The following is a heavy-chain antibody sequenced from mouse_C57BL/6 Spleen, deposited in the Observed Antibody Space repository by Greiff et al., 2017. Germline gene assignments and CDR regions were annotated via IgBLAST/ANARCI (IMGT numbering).Heavy chain of an antibody. V-gene: IGHV1-81*01. CDR2: IYPRSGNT. CDR3: AREELLRSYYFDY. D-gene: IGHD1-1*01. CDR1: GYTFTSYG. Sequence: VQLKESGAELARPGASVKLSCKASGYTFTSYGISWVKQRTGQGLEWIGEIYPRSGNTYYNEKFKGKATLTADKSSSTAYMELRSLTSEDSAVYFCAREELLRSYYFDYWGQGTTLTVSS. J-gene: IGHJ2*01.